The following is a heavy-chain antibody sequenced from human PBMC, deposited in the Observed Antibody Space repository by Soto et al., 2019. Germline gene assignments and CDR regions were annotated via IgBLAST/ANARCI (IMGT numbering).Heavy chain of an antibody. Sequence: ASVKVSCKASCYTFTSYGVSWVRQAPGQGPEWMGWISAYNGNTKYAQDLQGRVTMTTDTSTSTAYMELRSLRSDDTAMYYCARFSGGSYNTYYFYYGMDVWGQGTTVTVSS. CDR3: ARFSGGSYNTYYFYYGMDV. CDR1: CYTFTSYG. D-gene: IGHD2-15*01. J-gene: IGHJ6*02. V-gene: IGHV1-18*04. CDR2: ISAYNGNT.